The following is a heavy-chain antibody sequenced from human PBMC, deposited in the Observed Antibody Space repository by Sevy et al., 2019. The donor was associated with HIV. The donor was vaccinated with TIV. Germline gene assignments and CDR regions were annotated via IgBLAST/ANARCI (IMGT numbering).Heavy chain of an antibody. V-gene: IGHV3-23*01. CDR3: AKPLSEYNSGWYLDALDV. Sequence: GGSLRLSCAASGFTFNSYAMHWVRQAPGKDLEWVSAVSGDARSTFYPDSVKGRFTISRDNSKNTLYLQMNSLRAEDTAVYYCAKPLSEYNSGWYLDALDVWGQGTMVTVSS. CDR1: GFTFNSYA. CDR2: VSGDARST. J-gene: IGHJ3*01. D-gene: IGHD6-19*01.